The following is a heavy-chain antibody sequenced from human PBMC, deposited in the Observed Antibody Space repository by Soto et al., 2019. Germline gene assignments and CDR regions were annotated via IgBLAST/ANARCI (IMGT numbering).Heavy chain of an antibody. CDR1: GFTFSRDG. V-gene: IGHV3-23*01. Sequence: GSLRLSCAASGFTFSRDGTSWVRQAPGKGLEWVSLITDNGGSTYYADSVKGWFTISRDNTKNTLFLQMNSLRAEDTAVYYCAKERATTTAFDYWGQGALVTVSS. J-gene: IGHJ4*02. CDR3: AKERATTTAFDY. CDR2: ITDNGGST. D-gene: IGHD4-17*01.